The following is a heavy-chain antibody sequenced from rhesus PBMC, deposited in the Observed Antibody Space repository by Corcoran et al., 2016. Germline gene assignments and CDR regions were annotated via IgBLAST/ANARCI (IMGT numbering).Heavy chain of an antibody. CDR3: AVGGQFDF. Sequence: QVKLQQWGEGLVKPSETLSLTCAVYGGSISGYYSWSWLRQPPGKGLEWIGYIYGNSASTNYNPSLKNRVTISKDTSKNQFSLKLSSVTAADTAVYYCAVGGQFDFWGQGVLVTVSS. J-gene: IGHJ4*01. CDR1: GGSISGYYS. CDR2: IYGNSAST. V-gene: IGHV4-73*01.